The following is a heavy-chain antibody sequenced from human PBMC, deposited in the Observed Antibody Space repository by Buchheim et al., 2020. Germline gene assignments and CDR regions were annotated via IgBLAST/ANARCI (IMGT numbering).Heavy chain of an antibody. CDR1: GGPISSGSYY. D-gene: IGHD1-26*01. V-gene: IGHV4-61*02. J-gene: IGHJ6*02. CDR2: IYTSGST. CDR3: ARDVGAQNYYYGMDV. Sequence: QVQLQESGPGLVKPSQTLSLTCTVSGGPISSGSYYWSWIRQPAGKGLEWIGRIYTSGSTNYNPSLKSRVNISVDTSKNQFSLKLSSVTAADTAVYYCARDVGAQNYYYGMDVWGQGTT.